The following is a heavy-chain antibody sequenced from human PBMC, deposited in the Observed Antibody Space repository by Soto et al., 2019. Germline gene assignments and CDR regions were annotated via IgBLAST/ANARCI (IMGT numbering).Heavy chain of an antibody. CDR1: GGSISNYY. J-gene: IGHJ4*02. CDR3: ARHGPIAAAGTVFDY. CDR2: IYYSGST. D-gene: IGHD6-13*01. V-gene: IGHV4-59*08. Sequence: QVQLQESGPGLVKPSETLSLTCTVSGGSISNYYWSWIRQPPGTGLEWIGYIYYSGSTRYNPSLKSRVTISVDTSKNQCSLKLSSVTAADTAVYYCARHGPIAAAGTVFDYWGQGTLVTVSS.